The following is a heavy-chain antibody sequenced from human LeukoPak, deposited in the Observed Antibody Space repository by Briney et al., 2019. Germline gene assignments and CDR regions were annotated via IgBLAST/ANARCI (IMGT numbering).Heavy chain of an antibody. CDR1: GGSISSGGYS. V-gene: IGHV4-61*08. D-gene: IGHD3-10*01. CDR3: ASWDGSGSYYGMDV. Sequence: TSETLSLTCAVSGGSISSGGYSWSWIRQPPGKGLEWIGYIYYSGSTNYNPSLKSRVTISVDTSKNQFSLKLSSVTAADTAVYYCASWDGSGSYYGMDVWGQGTTVTVSS. J-gene: IGHJ6*02. CDR2: IYYSGST.